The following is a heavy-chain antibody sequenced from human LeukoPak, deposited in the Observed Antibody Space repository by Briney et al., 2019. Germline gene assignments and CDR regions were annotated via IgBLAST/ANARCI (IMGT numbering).Heavy chain of an antibody. D-gene: IGHD4-23*01. CDR2: IYSGGST. Sequence: GGSLRLSCAASGFTVSSNYMSWVRQAPGKGLEWVSVIYSGGSTYYADSVKGRFTISRDNAKRSLYLQMNSLRAEDTAVYYCARGQYGVNSYYFDYWGQGTLVTVSS. CDR3: ARGQYGVNSYYFDY. CDR1: GFTVSSNY. V-gene: IGHV3-53*01. J-gene: IGHJ4*02.